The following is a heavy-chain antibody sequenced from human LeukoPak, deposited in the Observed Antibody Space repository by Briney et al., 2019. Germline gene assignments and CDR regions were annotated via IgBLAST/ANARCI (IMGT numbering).Heavy chain of an antibody. J-gene: IGHJ4*02. D-gene: IGHD3-10*01. Sequence: RASVTVSCTASGYTFTDYYLQWVRQAPGQGREWMGWINPNSGGTEYAQRFQGRVTMTRDTSISTAYMELSRLTSDDTAVYYCATGSGTYSPDYWGQGTLVTVSS. V-gene: IGHV1-2*02. CDR3: ATGSGTYSPDY. CDR2: INPNSGGT. CDR1: GYTFTDYY.